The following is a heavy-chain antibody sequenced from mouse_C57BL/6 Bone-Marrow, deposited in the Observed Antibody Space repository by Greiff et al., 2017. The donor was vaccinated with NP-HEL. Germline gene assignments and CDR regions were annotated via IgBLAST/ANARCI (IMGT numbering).Heavy chain of an antibody. CDR3: ARSHGSSSLSFDV. Sequence: VQLQQPGAELVRPGSSVKLSCKASGYTFTSYWMHWVKQRPIQGLEWIGNIDPSDSETHYNQKFKDKATLTVDKSSSTAYMQLSSLTSEDSAVYYCARSHGSSSLSFDVWGTGTTVTVSS. CDR2: IDPSDSET. D-gene: IGHD1-1*01. CDR1: GYTFTSYW. V-gene: IGHV1-52*01. J-gene: IGHJ1*03.